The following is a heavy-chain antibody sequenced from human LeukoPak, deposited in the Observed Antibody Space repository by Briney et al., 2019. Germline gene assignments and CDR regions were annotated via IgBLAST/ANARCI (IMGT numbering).Heavy chain of an antibody. CDR1: GFTFSSYA. V-gene: IGHV3-23*01. CDR2: VNGNGVST. Sequence: GGSLRLSCAASGFTFSSYAMNWVRQAPGMGLDWVSTVNGNGVSTYYADSVKGRFTISRDNSKNTLYLQMNSLRAEDTAVYYCGKSHFVDGGLDYWGQGTLVTVSS. CDR3: GKSHFVDGGLDY. J-gene: IGHJ4*02. D-gene: IGHD4-23*01.